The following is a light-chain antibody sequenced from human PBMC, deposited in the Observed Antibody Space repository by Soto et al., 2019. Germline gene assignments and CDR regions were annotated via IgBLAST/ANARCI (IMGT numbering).Light chain of an antibody. J-gene: IGLJ3*02. Sequence: QSVLTQDASLTVSPGGTVTLTCGSSTGAVTSSLYPYWIQQHPGQAPMILIFDTSYKHSWTPARFSGSLLGDKAALTLSGAQPDDEAVYYCLVSSGLTQVFGTGTQLTVL. CDR3: LVSSGLTQV. V-gene: IGLV7-46*01. CDR2: DTS. CDR1: TGAVTSSLY.